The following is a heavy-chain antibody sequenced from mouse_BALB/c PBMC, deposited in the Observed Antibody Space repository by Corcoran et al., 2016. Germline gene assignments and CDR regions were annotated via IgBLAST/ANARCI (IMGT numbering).Heavy chain of an antibody. V-gene: IGHV9-3-1*01. CDR3: ARYYYYGSSLDY. D-gene: IGHD1-1*01. Sequence: QIQLVQSGPEPKKPGETVKISCKASGYTFTNYGMNWVKQAPGKGLKWMGWINTYTGEPTYADDFKGRFAFSLETSASTAYLQINNLKNEDTATYFCARYYYYGSSLDYWGQGTTLTVSS. CDR1: GYTFTNYG. CDR2: INTYTGEP. J-gene: IGHJ2*01.